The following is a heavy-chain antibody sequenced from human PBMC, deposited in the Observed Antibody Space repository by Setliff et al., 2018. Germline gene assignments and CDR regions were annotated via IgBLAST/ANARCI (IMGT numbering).Heavy chain of an antibody. CDR1: GYTFTNYW. J-gene: IGHJ4*02. CDR3: ARRDFGSDYPLVS. D-gene: IGHD6-25*01. CDR2: INPGDSDT. Sequence: PGESLKISCRGSGYTFTNYWIAWVRQMPGKGLEWMGIINPGDSDTRYSPSFQGQVTISADKSTSTAYLQWNSLKASDTAMYFCARRDFGSDYPLVSWGQGTLVTVSS. V-gene: IGHV5-51*01.